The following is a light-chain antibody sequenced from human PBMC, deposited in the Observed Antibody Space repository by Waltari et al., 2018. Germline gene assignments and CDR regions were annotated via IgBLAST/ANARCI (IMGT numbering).Light chain of an antibody. CDR2: DAS. J-gene: IGKJ3*01. Sequence: DIQMTQSPSSLSASVGDRVTITCQASQDTRNYLNWYQQKPGKAPKLLIYDASSLETGVPSRFSGNGSGTDFTFTISSLQPEDFATYYCQQHDNYPFSFGPGTKVEIK. V-gene: IGKV1-33*01. CDR3: QQHDNYPFS. CDR1: QDTRNY.